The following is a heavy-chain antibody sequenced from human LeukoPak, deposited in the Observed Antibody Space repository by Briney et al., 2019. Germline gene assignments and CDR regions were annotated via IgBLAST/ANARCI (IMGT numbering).Heavy chain of an antibody. J-gene: IGHJ4*02. CDR1: GYTFTGYY. Sequence: ASVKVSCKTSGYTFTGYYMHWVRQAPGQGLEWMGCINPNSGGTNYAQRFQGRVTMTRDTSISTAYMELNSLRSDDMAVYYCASGSSSDYWGQGTLVTVSS. CDR2: INPNSGGT. V-gene: IGHV1-2*02. CDR3: ASGSSSDY. D-gene: IGHD6-13*01.